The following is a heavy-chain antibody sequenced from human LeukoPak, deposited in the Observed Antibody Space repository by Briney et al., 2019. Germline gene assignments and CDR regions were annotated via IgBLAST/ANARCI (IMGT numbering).Heavy chain of an antibody. CDR2: ISGSGGST. CDR1: GFTFSSYG. D-gene: IGHD3-3*01. Sequence: GGSLRLSCAASGFTFSSYGMSWVRQAPGKGLEWVSAISGSGGSTYYADSVKGRFTISRDNAKNSLYLQMNSLRAEDTAVYYCARDSIPYYDFWSGYHDYWGQGTLVTVSS. CDR3: ARDSIPYYDFWSGYHDY. J-gene: IGHJ4*02. V-gene: IGHV3-23*01.